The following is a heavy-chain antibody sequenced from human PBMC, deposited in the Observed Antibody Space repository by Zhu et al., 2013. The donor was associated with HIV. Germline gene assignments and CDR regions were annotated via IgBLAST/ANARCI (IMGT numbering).Heavy chain of an antibody. V-gene: IGHV1-18*01. Sequence: QVQLVQSGAEVKKPGASVKVSCKASGYTFTSYGISWVRQAPGQGLEWMGWISAYNGNTNYAQKLQGRVTMTTDTSTSTAYMELRSLRSDDTAVYYCASPSAYSSSWYSGYYYYGMDVWGQGTTVTVSS. CDR2: ISAYNGNT. CDR1: GYTFTSYG. CDR3: ASPSAYSSSWYSGYYYYGMDV. J-gene: IGHJ6*02. D-gene: IGHD6-13*01.